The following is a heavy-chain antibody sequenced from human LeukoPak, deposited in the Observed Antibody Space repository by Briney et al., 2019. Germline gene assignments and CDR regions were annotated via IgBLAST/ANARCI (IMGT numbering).Heavy chain of an antibody. V-gene: IGHV1-3*01. CDR2: INAGNGNT. CDR3: ARGFGMAQRLGG. D-gene: IGHD6-25*01. J-gene: IGHJ4*02. Sequence: ASVKVSCKASGYTFTSYAMHWVRQAPGQRLEWMGWINAGNGNTKYSQKFQGRVTITRDTSASTAYMELSSLRSEDTAVYYCARGFGMAQRLGGWGQGTLVTVSS. CDR1: GYTFTSYA.